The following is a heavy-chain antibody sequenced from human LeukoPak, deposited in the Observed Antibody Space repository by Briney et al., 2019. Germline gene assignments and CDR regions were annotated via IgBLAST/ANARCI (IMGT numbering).Heavy chain of an antibody. Sequence: PSETLSLTCTVSAYSISNDNYWVWIRQSPGKGLEWIGSIYHSGTAYYNPSLKSRVTLSVDTSKNQFSLQLSSVTTTDTAVYYCAKEVARRTGGFAPWGQGTLVTVSS. CDR3: AKEVARRTGGFAP. D-gene: IGHD3/OR15-3a*01. V-gene: IGHV4-38-2*02. CDR2: IYHSGTA. CDR1: AYSISNDNY. J-gene: IGHJ5*02.